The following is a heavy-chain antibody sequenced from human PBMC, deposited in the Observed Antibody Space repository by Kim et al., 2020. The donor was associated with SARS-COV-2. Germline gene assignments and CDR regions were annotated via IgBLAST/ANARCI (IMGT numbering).Heavy chain of an antibody. D-gene: IGHD3-16*01. Sequence: SETLSLTCTVSGGSISSYYWSWIRQPPGKGLEWIGYIYYSGSTNYNPSLKSRVTISVDTSKNQFSLKPSSVTTADTAVYYCARESMGDYYYGMDVWGQGTTVTVSS. V-gene: IGHV4-59*01. CDR1: GGSISSYY. CDR2: IYYSGST. CDR3: ARESMGDYYYGMDV. J-gene: IGHJ6*02.